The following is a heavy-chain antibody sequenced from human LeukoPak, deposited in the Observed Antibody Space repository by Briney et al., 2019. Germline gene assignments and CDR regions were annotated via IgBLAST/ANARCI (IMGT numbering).Heavy chain of an antibody. J-gene: IGHJ4*02. Sequence: GGSLRLSCAASGFTFSNYAMCWVRQAPGKGLEWVSAISGSGGSTYYADSVKGRFTISRDNPKSTLYLQMNGLRAEDTAVYYCAKGRVTAAGPSDWGQGTLVTVSS. D-gene: IGHD6-13*01. CDR3: AKGRVTAAGPSD. CDR2: ISGSGGST. CDR1: GFTFSNYA. V-gene: IGHV3-23*01.